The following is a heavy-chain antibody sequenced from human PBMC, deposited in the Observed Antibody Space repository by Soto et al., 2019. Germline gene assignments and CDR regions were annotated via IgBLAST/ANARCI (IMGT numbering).Heavy chain of an antibody. CDR1: GFTFSRYA. CDR2: ISYDGSNK. Sequence: PGGSLRLSCAASGFTFSRYAMHWVRQAPGKGLEWVAVISYDGSNKYYADSVKGRFTISRDNSKNTLYLQMNSLRAEDTAVYYCAREVSGITIFWPPRGGMDVWGQGTTVTVSS. V-gene: IGHV3-30-3*01. J-gene: IGHJ6*02. D-gene: IGHD3-9*01. CDR3: AREVSGITIFWPPRGGMDV.